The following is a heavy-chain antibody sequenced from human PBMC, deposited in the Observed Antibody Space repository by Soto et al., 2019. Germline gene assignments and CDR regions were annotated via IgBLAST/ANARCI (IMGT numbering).Heavy chain of an antibody. V-gene: IGHV1-3*01. CDR1: GYTFTSYT. Sequence: ASVKVSCKASGYTFTSYTMHWVRQAPGQRLEWMGWINAGNGDTKYSQKFQGRVTITRDTSASTAYMELSSLRSEDTAVYYCASSYSNYALIDYYYYGMDVWGQGTTVTVSS. CDR2: INAGNGDT. CDR3: ASSYSNYALIDYYYYGMDV. J-gene: IGHJ6*02. D-gene: IGHD4-4*01.